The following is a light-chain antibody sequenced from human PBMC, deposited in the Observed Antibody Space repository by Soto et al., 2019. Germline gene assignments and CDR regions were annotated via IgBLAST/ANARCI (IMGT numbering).Light chain of an antibody. J-gene: IGLJ1*01. Sequence: SVLTQPPSASGSPGQSVAVSCTGTSSDIGNYNFVSWYQQHPGKAPKLMIYEVSKRPSGVPDRFSGSKSGNTASLTVSGLQAEDEADYYCSSYAGSNTYVFGTGTKLTVL. CDR1: SSDIGNYNF. V-gene: IGLV2-8*01. CDR3: SSYAGSNTYV. CDR2: EVS.